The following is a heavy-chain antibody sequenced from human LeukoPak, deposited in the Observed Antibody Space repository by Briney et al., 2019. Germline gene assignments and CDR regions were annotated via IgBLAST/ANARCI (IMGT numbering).Heavy chain of an antibody. CDR3: ARQAREHSSYYGASFDF. Sequence: GESLKISCQGSGYSFSTYWITWVRQMPGTGLEWMGMIYPGDSDTRYSTSFQGQVTISTDESVSTAYLQWTSLRASDTAIYYCARQAREHSSYYGASFDFWGQGTMVTVSS. CDR1: GYSFSTYW. CDR2: IYPGDSDT. J-gene: IGHJ3*01. D-gene: IGHD3-10*01. V-gene: IGHV5-51*01.